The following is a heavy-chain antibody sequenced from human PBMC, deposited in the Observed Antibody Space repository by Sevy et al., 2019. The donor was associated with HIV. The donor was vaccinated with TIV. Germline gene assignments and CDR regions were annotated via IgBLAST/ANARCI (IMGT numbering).Heavy chain of an antibody. CDR3: ARVGCSISSCPKGDAFDI. CDR2: ISGSSSYT. V-gene: IGHV3-11*06. J-gene: IGHJ3*02. D-gene: IGHD2-2*01. Sequence: GGSLRLSCAASGFTFSDYYINWIRQAPGKGLEWVSYISGSSSYTNYADSVKGRFTISRDNAKISLYLQMNSLRAEDTAVYYCARVGCSISSCPKGDAFDIWGQGTMVTVSS. CDR1: GFTFSDYY.